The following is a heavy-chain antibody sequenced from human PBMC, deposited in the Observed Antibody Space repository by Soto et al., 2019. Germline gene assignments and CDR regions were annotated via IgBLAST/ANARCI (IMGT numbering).Heavy chain of an antibody. CDR3: AREPTLYGDHRYFDL. CDR1: GGSISSGDYY. CDR2: IYYSGGT. Sequence: QVQLQESGPGLVKPSQTLSLTCTVSGGSISSGDYYWSWIRQPPGKGLEWIGYIYYSGGTYYNPSLKSRATISVDTSKNQFSRKLSSVTAADTAVYYCAREPTLYGDHRYFDLWGRGTLVTVSS. V-gene: IGHV4-30-4*01. D-gene: IGHD4-17*01. J-gene: IGHJ2*01.